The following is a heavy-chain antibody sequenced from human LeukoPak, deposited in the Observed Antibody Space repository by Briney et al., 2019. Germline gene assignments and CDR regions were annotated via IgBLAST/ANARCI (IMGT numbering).Heavy chain of an antibody. CDR1: GGSISSYY. CDR2: VYYSGST. V-gene: IGHV4-59*01. Sequence: PSETLSLTCTVSGGSISSYYWSWIRQPPRKGLEWIGYVYYSGSTNYNPSLKSRVTISVDTSKNQFSLKLSSVTAADTAVYYCARSRDYYDSSGSYSRFDYWGQGTLVTVSS. J-gene: IGHJ4*02. CDR3: ARSRDYYDSSGSYSRFDY. D-gene: IGHD3-22*01.